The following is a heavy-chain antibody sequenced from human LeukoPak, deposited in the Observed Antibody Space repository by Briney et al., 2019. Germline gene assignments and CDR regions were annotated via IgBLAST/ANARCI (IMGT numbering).Heavy chain of an antibody. D-gene: IGHD6-13*01. CDR3: ARFGAAALWYYYYYGMDV. V-gene: IGHV3-7*01. CDR2: IKQDGSEK. CDR1: GFTFSSYW. J-gene: IGHJ6*02. Sequence: QPGGSLRLSCAASGFTFSSYWMSWVRQAPGKGLEWVANIKQDGSEKYYVDSVKGRFTISRDNAKNSLYLQMNSLRAEDTAVYYCARFGAAALWYYYYYGMDVWGQGTTVTVSS.